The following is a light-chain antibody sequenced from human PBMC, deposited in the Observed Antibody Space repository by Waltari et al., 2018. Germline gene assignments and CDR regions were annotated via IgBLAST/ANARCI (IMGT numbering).Light chain of an antibody. J-gene: IGKJ1*01. CDR2: GAS. V-gene: IGKV3-20*01. Sequence: EVVLTQSPGTLSLSPGERVTLACRASQSVGNSLAWYQQKPGQAPRLLIYGASRRATGIPDRFSGSGSGTDFSLTISRLEPEDFAVYYCQHYLRLPATFGQGTKVEI. CDR1: QSVGNS. CDR3: QHYLRLPAT.